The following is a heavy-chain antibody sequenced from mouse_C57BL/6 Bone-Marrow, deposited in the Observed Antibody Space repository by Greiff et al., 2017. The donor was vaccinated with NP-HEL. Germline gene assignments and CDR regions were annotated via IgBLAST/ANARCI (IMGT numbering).Heavy chain of an antibody. CDR2: ISSGGDYI. CDR1: GFTFSSYA. Sequence: EVMLVESGEGLVKPGGSLKLSCAASGFTFSSYAMSWVRQTPEKRLEWVAYISSGGDYIYYADTVKGRFTISRDNARNTLYLQMSSLKSEDTAMYYCTRENYGSSYEGWYFDVWGTGTTVTVSS. CDR3: TRENYGSSYEGWYFDV. D-gene: IGHD1-1*01. J-gene: IGHJ1*03. V-gene: IGHV5-9-1*02.